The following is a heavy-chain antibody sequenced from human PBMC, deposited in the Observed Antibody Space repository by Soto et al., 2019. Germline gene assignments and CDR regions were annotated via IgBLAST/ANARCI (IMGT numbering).Heavy chain of an antibody. J-gene: IGHJ4*02. CDR3: ARGLRFVAIVTGSGYYFDY. CDR2: INHSGST. D-gene: IGHD3-9*01. V-gene: IGHV4-34*01. Sequence: SETLSLTCAVYGGSFSGYYWSWIRQPPGKGLEWIGEINHSGSTNYNPSLKSRVTISVDTSKNQFSLKLSSVTAADTAVYYCARGLRFVAIVTGSGYYFDYWGQATLVTVSS. CDR1: GGSFSGYY.